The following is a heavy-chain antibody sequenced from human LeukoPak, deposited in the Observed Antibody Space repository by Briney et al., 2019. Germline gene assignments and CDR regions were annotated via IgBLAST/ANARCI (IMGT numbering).Heavy chain of an antibody. D-gene: IGHD2-15*01. CDR3: ARDCSFRSCRYYYGMDV. CDR2: IYSGGST. V-gene: IGHV3-53*04. CDR1: GFTVTSNY. Sequence: GGSLRLSCAGSGFTVTSNYMSWVRQAPGKGLEWVSVIYSGGSTYYADSVKGRFTISRHNSKNTLYLQMNSLRAEDTAVYYCARDCSFRSCRYYYGMDVWGQGTTVTVSS. J-gene: IGHJ6*02.